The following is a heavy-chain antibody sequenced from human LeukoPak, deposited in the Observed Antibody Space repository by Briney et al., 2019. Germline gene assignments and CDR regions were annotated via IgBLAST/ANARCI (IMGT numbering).Heavy chain of an antibody. V-gene: IGHV4-39*01. CDR2: IYYSGST. CDR1: GGSISSSSYY. J-gene: IGHJ4*02. Sequence: SETLSLTCTVSGGSISSSSYYWGWIRQPPGKGLEWIGSIYYSGSTYYNPSLKSRVTISVDTSKNQFSLKLSSVTAADTAVYYCARIAARPFDYWGQGTLVTVSS. CDR3: ARIAARPFDY. D-gene: IGHD6-6*01.